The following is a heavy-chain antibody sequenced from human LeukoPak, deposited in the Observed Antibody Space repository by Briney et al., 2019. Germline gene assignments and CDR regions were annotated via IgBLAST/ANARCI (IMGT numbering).Heavy chain of an antibody. V-gene: IGHV4-4*07. Sequence: PSETLSLTCTVSGGSISSYYWSWIRQPAGKGLEWIGRIDTSGNTNYNPPLKSRVTISVDTSKNQFSLKLSSVTAADTAVYYCARRYGSGSSGTFDYWGQGTLVTVSS. D-gene: IGHD3-10*01. CDR2: IDTSGNT. J-gene: IGHJ4*02. CDR1: GGSISSYY. CDR3: ARRYGSGSSGTFDY.